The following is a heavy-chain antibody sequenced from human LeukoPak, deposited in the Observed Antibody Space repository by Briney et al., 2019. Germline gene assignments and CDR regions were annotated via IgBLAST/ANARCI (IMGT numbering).Heavy chain of an antibody. CDR2: ISAYNGNT. Sequence: GASVKVSCKASGYTFTSYAMHWVRQAPGQGLEWMGWISAYNGNTNYAQKLQGRVTMTTDTSTSTAYMELRSLRSDDTAVYYCARDGHYYGSGSYYDYWGQGTLVTVSS. J-gene: IGHJ4*02. CDR3: ARDGHYYGSGSYYDY. V-gene: IGHV1-18*01. D-gene: IGHD3-10*01. CDR1: GYTFTSYA.